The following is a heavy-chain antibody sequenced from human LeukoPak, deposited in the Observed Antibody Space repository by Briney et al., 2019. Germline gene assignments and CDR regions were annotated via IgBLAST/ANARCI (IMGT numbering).Heavy chain of an antibody. CDR2: INHSGST. Sequence: SETLSLNCAVYGGSFSGYYWSWIRQPPGKGLEWIGEINHSGSTNYNPSLKSRVTISVDTSKNQFSLKLSSVTAADTAVYYCARANYDFWSGYYSPLDYWGQGTLVTVSS. J-gene: IGHJ4*02. V-gene: IGHV4-34*01. CDR1: GGSFSGYY. D-gene: IGHD3-3*01. CDR3: ARANYDFWSGYYSPLDY.